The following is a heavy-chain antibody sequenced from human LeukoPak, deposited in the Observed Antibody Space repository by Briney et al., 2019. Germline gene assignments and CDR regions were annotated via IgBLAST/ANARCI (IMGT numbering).Heavy chain of an antibody. V-gene: IGHV1-3*01. D-gene: IGHD5-18*01. J-gene: IGHJ3*02. CDR1: GYTFTSYA. Sequence: ASVKVSCTASGYTFTSYAMHWVRQAPGQRLEWMGWINAGNGNTKYSQKFQGRVTITRDTSASTAYMELSSLRSEDTAVYYCARVRGYSYDHGDFDIWGQGTMVTVSS. CDR2: INAGNGNT. CDR3: ARVRGYSYDHGDFDI.